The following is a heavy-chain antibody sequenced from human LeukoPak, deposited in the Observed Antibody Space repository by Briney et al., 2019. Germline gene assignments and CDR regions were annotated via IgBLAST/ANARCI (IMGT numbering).Heavy chain of an antibody. V-gene: IGHV3-30*02. J-gene: IGHJ3*02. CDR2: IRYDGSNK. Sequence: GGSLRLSCAASGFTFSSYGMHWVRQAPGKGLEWVAFIRYDGSNKYYADSVKGRFTISRDNSKNTLYLQMNSLRAEDTAVYYCARKDERYSGYEDAFDIWGQGTMVTVSS. CDR1: GFTFSSYG. D-gene: IGHD5-12*01. CDR3: ARKDERYSGYEDAFDI.